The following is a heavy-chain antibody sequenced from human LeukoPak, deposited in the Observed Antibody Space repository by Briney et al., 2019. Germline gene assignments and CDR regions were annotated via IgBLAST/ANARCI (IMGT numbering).Heavy chain of an antibody. CDR3: AKGSNWNYDPRVYIDY. CDR2: IRYDGSNK. V-gene: IGHV3-30*02. D-gene: IGHD1-7*01. CDR1: GFTFSGYG. J-gene: IGHJ4*02. Sequence: GGSLRLSCATSGFTFSGYGMHWVRQAPGKGLEWVAFIRYDGSNKYYADSVKGRFTISRDNSKNTLYLQMNSLRAGDTAVYYCAKGSNWNYDPRVYIDYWGQGTLVTVPS.